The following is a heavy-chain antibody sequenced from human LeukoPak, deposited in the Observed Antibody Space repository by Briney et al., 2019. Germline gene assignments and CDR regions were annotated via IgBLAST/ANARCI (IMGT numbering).Heavy chain of an antibody. CDR2: ISSDGSNY. CDR1: GFTFSTYG. CDR3: AKAPLAYRSSGSYACGMDV. D-gene: IGHD3-10*01. J-gene: IGHJ6*02. V-gene: IGHV3-30*18. Sequence: GGSLRLSCEASGFTFSTYGMHWVRQAPGEGLEWMAVISSDGSNYYYADSVGGRFTISRDNSKNTLYLQMNSLRVEDTAVYYCAKAPLAYRSSGSYACGMDVWGQGTTVAVSS.